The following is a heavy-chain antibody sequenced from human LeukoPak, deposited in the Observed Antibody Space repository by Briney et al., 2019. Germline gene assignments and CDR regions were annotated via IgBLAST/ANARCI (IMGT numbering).Heavy chain of an antibody. CDR1: GFTFSSYA. CDR3: AKDMDIVSTTRPCFDY. D-gene: IGHD5/OR15-5a*01. J-gene: IGHJ4*02. CDR2: ISYNSGRT. Sequence: PGGSLRLSCAASGFTFSSYAMSWVRQAPGEGLEWVSAISYNSGRTFYADSVKGRFTISRDNSKNTLYLQMNSLRAEDTAVYCCAKDMDIVSTTRPCFDYWGQGALVTVSS. V-gene: IGHV3-23*01.